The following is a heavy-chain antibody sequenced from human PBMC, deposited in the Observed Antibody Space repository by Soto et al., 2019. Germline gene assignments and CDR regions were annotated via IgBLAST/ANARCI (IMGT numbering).Heavy chain of an antibody. V-gene: IGHV3-48*01. J-gene: IGHJ6*03. CDR2: ISSSSSTI. Sequence: EVQLVESGGGLVQPGGSLRLSCAASGFTFSSYSMNWVRQAPGKGLERVSYISSSSSTIYYADSVKGRFTISRDNAKNSLYLQMNSLRAEDTAVYYCARDQDIVVVGHYYMDVWGKGTTVTVSS. D-gene: IGHD2-15*01. CDR3: ARDQDIVVVGHYYMDV. CDR1: GFTFSSYS.